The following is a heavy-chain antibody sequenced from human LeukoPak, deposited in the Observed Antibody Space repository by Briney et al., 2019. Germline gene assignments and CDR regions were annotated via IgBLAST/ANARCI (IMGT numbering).Heavy chain of an antibody. V-gene: IGHV3-74*01. Sequence: GGSLRLSCAASGFTFSSYLMHWVRQAPGKGLVWVARINSDGSSTSYADSVKGRFTISRDDAKNTLYLQMNSLRAEDTAVYYCAREIAAAGYYYYGMDVWGQGTTVTVSS. CDR2: INSDGSST. J-gene: IGHJ6*02. D-gene: IGHD6-13*01. CDR1: GFTFSSYL. CDR3: AREIAAAGYYYYGMDV.